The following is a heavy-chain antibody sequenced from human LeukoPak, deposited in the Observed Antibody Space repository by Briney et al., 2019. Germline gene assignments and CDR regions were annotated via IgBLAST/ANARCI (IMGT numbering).Heavy chain of an antibody. CDR3: ARVVTPKYCSSPSCYWKGWFDP. CDR2: IIPIFGTA. Sequence: SVKVSCKAYGGTFSRFAMSWVRQAPGQGLEWMGGIIPIFGTANYAQKFQGRLTITADEFTGTAYMELSSLRSEDTAVYYCARVVTPKYCSSPSCYWKGWFDPWGQGTLVTVSS. CDR1: GGTFSRFA. J-gene: IGHJ5*02. V-gene: IGHV1-69*13. D-gene: IGHD2-2*01.